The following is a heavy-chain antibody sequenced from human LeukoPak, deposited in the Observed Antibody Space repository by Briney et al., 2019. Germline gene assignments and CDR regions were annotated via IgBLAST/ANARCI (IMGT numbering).Heavy chain of an antibody. CDR2: ISGSGGST. D-gene: IGHD1-26*01. V-gene: IGHV3-23*01. CDR1: GFTFSSYA. J-gene: IGHJ4*02. CDR3: ARVVGGSSPECDY. Sequence: GGSLRLSCAASGFTFSSYAMSWVRQAPWKGLEWVSAISGSGGSTYYADSVKGRFTISRDNAKNSLYLQMNSLRAEDTAVYYCARVVGGSSPECDYWGQGTLVTVSS.